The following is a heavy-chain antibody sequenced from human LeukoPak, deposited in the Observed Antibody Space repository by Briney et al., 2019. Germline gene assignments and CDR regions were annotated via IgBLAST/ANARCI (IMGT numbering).Heavy chain of an antibody. CDR3: ARDSNWNNGGFDY. J-gene: IGHJ4*02. V-gene: IGHV3-23*01. CDR2: SSGNGDST. Sequence: GGSLRLPCGASGFAFSNYAMTWVRQAPGKGLEWVSTSSGNGDSTYYGDSVKGRFTISRDNVKNTLHLQMSSLRAEDTAIYYCARDSNWNNGGFDYWGQGTLVTVSA. CDR1: GFAFSNYA. D-gene: IGHD1/OR15-1a*01.